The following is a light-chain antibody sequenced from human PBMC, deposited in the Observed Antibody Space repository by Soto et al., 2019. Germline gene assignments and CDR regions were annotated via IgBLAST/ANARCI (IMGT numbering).Light chain of an antibody. J-gene: IGKJ4*01. Sequence: EIVLTQSPDTLSLSPGQRATLSCRASQSVRSDYFAWYQQKPGQAPRVIIFGVSTRATGVPDRFSGSGSGTDSTLTISRLEPEDWALEYWQQDGNSPLTFGGGTKVEIK. V-gene: IGKV3-20*01. CDR1: QSVRSDY. CDR3: QQDGNSPLT. CDR2: GVS.